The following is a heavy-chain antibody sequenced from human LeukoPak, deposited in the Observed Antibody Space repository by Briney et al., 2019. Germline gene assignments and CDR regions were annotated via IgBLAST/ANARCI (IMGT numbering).Heavy chain of an antibody. J-gene: IGHJ4*02. CDR2: IYTSGST. V-gene: IGHV4-61*02. CDR1: GGSISSGSYY. D-gene: IGHD4-11*01. CDR3: ARGGYSIEY. Sequence: SQTLSLTCTVSGGSISSGSYYWSWIRQPAGKGLEWIGRIYTSGSTNYNPSLKSRVTTSVDTSKNQFSLKLSSVTAADTAVYYCARGGYSIEYWGQGTLVTVSS.